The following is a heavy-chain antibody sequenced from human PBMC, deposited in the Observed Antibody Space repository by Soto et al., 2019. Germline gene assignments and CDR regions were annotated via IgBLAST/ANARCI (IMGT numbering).Heavy chain of an antibody. J-gene: IGHJ2*01. CDR1: GGSISSYY. D-gene: IGHD3-22*01. CDR3: ARDQGKRITMIVVDLARYFDL. Sequence: SETLSLTCTVSGGSISSYYWSWIRQPPGKGLEWIGYIYYSGSTNYNPSLKSRVTISVDTSKNQFSLKLSSVTAADTAVYYCARDQGKRITMIVVDLARYFDLWGRGTLVTVSS. CDR2: IYYSGST. V-gene: IGHV4-59*01.